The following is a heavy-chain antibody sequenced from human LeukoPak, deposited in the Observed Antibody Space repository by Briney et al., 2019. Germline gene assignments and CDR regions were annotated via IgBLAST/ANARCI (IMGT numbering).Heavy chain of an antibody. CDR1: GYSFSGYY. V-gene: IGHV1-2*02. J-gene: IGHJ4*02. D-gene: IGHD2-2*01. CDR3: AKEGLSTSTWHICDY. CDR2: INPHSGDT. Sequence: GASVKVSCKASGYSFSGYYIHWVRQAPGQGLEWMGWINPHSGDTNYAQNFQGRVTMTRDTSISTAYMEMTSLKTDDTAMHYCAKEGLSTSTWHICDYWGQGTLVTVSS.